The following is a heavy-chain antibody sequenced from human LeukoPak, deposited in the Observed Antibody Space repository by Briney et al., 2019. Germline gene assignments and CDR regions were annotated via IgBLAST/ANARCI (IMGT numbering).Heavy chain of an antibody. D-gene: IGHD1-26*01. Sequence: SGGSLRLSCAASGFTLSSYWMHWVRQAPGKGLVWVSRINSGGSSTSYADSVKGRFTISRDNAKNTLYLQMNSLRDEDTAVYYCARGGSYSIDSFDYWGQGTLVTVSS. J-gene: IGHJ4*02. CDR1: GFTLSSYW. CDR2: INSGGSST. V-gene: IGHV3-74*01. CDR3: ARGGSYSIDSFDY.